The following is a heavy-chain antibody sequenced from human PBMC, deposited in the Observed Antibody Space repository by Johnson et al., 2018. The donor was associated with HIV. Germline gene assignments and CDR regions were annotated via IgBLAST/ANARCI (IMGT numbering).Heavy chain of an antibody. CDR2: IKQDGSEK. CDR1: GFTFSSYL. J-gene: IGHJ3*02. D-gene: IGHD5-12*01. Sequence: VQLVESGGGLVQPGGSLRLSCAVSGFTFSSYLMTWVRQAPGKGLEWVANIKQDGSEKNYVDYVKGRFTISRDNAKNSVYLQMNSLRAEDTAMYYCSRHSPRGYSGYDAFDIWGQGTMVTVS. V-gene: IGHV3-7*05. CDR3: SRHSPRGYSGYDAFDI.